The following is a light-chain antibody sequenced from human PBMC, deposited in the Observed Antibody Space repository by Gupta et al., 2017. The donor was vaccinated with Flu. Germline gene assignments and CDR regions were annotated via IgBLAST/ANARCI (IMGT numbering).Light chain of an antibody. J-gene: IGLJ3*02. V-gene: IGLV7-46*01. Sequence: TCGSRSGAVTSGHNAYWHQQKPGQAPRTLMFDTNNKHTWAPARFSGSLRGGKAAVTLSGAQPEEEAEYDCLHTHSGAPRTGEFGGGTKLTVL. CDR2: DTN. CDR1: SGAVTSGHN. CDR3: LHTHSGAPRTGE.